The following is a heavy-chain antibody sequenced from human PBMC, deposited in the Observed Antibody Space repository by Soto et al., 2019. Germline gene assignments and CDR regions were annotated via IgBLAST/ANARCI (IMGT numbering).Heavy chain of an antibody. J-gene: IGHJ2*01. CDR3: ASQWGPRGDPNWYFDL. V-gene: IGHV1-69*01. Sequence: QVQLVQSGAEVKKPGSSVKVSCKASGGTFSSYAISWVRQAPGQGLEWMGGIIPIFGTANYAQKFQGRVTITADESTSTAYMELSSLRSEDTAVYYCASQWGPRGDPNWYFDLWGRGTLFTVSS. CDR1: GGTFSSYA. CDR2: IIPIFGTA. D-gene: IGHD2-21*01.